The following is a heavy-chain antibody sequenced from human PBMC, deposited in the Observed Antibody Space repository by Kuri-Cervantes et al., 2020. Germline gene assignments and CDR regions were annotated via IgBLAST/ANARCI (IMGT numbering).Heavy chain of an antibody. CDR1: GFTFSSYG. Sequence: GESLKISCAASGFTFSSYGMAWVRQAPGKGLEWVAVIWFDGSNKYYADSVKGRFTISRDNSKNTLYLQMNSLRAEDTAVYYCAKDGGVRGYDYGGFFDYWGQGTLVTDSS. CDR3: AKDGGVRGYDYGGFFDY. J-gene: IGHJ4*02. D-gene: IGHD5-12*01. V-gene: IGHV3-30*02. CDR2: IWFDGSNK.